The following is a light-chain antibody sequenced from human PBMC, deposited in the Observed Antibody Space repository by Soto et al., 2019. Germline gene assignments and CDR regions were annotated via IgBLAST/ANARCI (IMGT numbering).Light chain of an antibody. J-gene: IGKJ5*01. CDR1: QGINTF. CDR2: AAS. Sequence: DIQMTQSPSTLSGSVGDRVTITCRASQGINTFLAWYQQKAGKAPKLLIYAASTLQSGVPSRFSGSGSGTDFTLTISSLQSEDFATYYCQQLNSYPITFGQGTRLEIK. V-gene: IGKV1-9*01. CDR3: QQLNSYPIT.